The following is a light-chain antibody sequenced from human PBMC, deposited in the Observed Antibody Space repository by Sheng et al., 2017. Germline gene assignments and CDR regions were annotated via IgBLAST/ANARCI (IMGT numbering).Light chain of an antibody. J-gene: IGKJ1*01. V-gene: IGKV3-11*01. CDR2: DAS. Sequence: IVLTQSPATLSLSPGERVTLSCKASQSISTLLAWYQQKPGQAPRLLIYDASNRATGIPDFTLTISSLEPEDFAVYYCQQRTNLWTFGQGTTVEIK. CDR3: QQRTNLWT. CDR1: QSISTL.